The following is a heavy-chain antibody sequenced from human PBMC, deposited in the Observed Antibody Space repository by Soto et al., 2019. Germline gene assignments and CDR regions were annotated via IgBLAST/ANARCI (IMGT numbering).Heavy chain of an antibody. J-gene: IGHJ4*02. Sequence: QVQLVESGGGVVQPGRSLRLSCAASGFTFSSYGMHWVRQAPGTGLEWVAVISYDGSNKYYADSVKGRFTISRDNSKNTLYLQMNSLRAEDTAVYYCAKDSTYGDYYDYWGQGTLVTVAS. CDR3: AKDSTYGDYYDY. V-gene: IGHV3-30*18. D-gene: IGHD4-17*01. CDR2: ISYDGSNK. CDR1: GFTFSSYG.